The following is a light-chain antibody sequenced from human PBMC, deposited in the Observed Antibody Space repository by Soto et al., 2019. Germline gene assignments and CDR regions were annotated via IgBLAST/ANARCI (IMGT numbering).Light chain of an antibody. Sequence: DTPMTQSPSSLSASVGDRVTITCRASRSIGTYLNWYQRTPGKAPKTLIYAASTLQRGVPSRFRGSGSGTDFSLTITNVQPEDFAIYFCQQSYYSPWTFGQGTKVEIK. V-gene: IGKV1-39*01. CDR2: AAS. J-gene: IGKJ1*01. CDR3: QQSYYSPWT. CDR1: RSIGTY.